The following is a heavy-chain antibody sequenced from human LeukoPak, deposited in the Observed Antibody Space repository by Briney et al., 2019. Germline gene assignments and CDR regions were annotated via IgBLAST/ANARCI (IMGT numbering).Heavy chain of an antibody. Sequence: ASVKVSCKASGYTFTGYYMHWVRQAPGQGLEWMGWINPNSGGTNYAQKFQGRVTMTRDTSISTAYMELSRLRSDDTAVYYCARDLNYYDSSGYFHYWGQGTLVTVSS. CDR2: INPNSGGT. V-gene: IGHV1-2*02. CDR1: GYTFTGYY. CDR3: ARDLNYYDSSGYFHY. D-gene: IGHD3-22*01. J-gene: IGHJ4*02.